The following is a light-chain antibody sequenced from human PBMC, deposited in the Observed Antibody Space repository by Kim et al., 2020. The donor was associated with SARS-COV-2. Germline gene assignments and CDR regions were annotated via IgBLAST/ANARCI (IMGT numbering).Light chain of an antibody. V-gene: IGLV2-14*03. CDR3: SSYTSSSTV. CDR2: DVS. CDR1: NSDVGDYNY. J-gene: IGLJ2*01. Sequence: PGKSTTISSTGTNSDVGDYNYVSWYQQHPGKAPKLMIYDVSNRPSGVSNRFSGSKSGNTASLTISGLQAEDEADYYCSSYTSSSTVFGGGTQLTVL.